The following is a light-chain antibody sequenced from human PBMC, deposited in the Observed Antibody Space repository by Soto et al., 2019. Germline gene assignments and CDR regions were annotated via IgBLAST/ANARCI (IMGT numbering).Light chain of an antibody. CDR3: QHYNNWPPWT. J-gene: IGKJ1*01. CDR2: GAS. V-gene: IGKV3-15*01. CDR1: QSVSSN. Sequence: EIVMTQSPATLSASPGERATLSCRASQSVSSNLAWYQQKPGQAPRLLIYGASTRATGVPVRFSGSGSGTEFTLTISSLQSEDFAVYYCQHYNNWPPWTFGQGTKVEIK.